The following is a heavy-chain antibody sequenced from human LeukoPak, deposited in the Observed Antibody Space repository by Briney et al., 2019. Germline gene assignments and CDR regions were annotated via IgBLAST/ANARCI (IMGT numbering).Heavy chain of an antibody. Sequence: PGGSLRLSCAASGFTFSDYYMSWIRQAPGKGLEWVAKIKPDGSEKDHVDSVKGRFTISRDNAKNSLYLQMNSLRAEDTAVYYCVRPLLWFGESANWFDPWGQGTLVTVSS. CDR1: GFTFSDYY. V-gene: IGHV3-7*03. D-gene: IGHD3-10*01. J-gene: IGHJ5*02. CDR2: IKPDGSEK. CDR3: VRPLLWFGESANWFDP.